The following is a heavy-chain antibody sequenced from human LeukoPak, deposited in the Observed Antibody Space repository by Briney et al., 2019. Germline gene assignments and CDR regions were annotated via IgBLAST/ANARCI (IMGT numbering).Heavy chain of an antibody. D-gene: IGHD3-22*01. Sequence: SVKVSCKASGGTFSSYAISWVRQAPGQGLEWMGGIIPIFGTANYAQKFQGRVTITADESTSTAYMELSSLRSEDTAVYCCARGSGYYQYYFDYWGQGTLVTVSS. CDR3: ARGSGYYQYYFDY. V-gene: IGHV1-69*13. CDR1: GGTFSSYA. CDR2: IIPIFGTA. J-gene: IGHJ4*02.